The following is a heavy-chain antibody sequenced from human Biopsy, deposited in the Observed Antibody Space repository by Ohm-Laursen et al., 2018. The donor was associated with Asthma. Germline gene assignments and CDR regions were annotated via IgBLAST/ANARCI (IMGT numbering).Heavy chain of an antibody. D-gene: IGHD7-27*01. CDR3: ARHWDWGSFFDY. CDR1: GGSMSSSSYY. Sequence: SDTLSLTWTVSGGSMSSSSYYWGWIRQPPGKGLEWMGGISYTGSAYHNPSLKSRVTISVDTSKNHFSLKLSSVTAADTAVYYCARHWDWGSFFDYWGQGTPVTVSS. V-gene: IGHV4-39*01. J-gene: IGHJ4*02. CDR2: ISYTGSA.